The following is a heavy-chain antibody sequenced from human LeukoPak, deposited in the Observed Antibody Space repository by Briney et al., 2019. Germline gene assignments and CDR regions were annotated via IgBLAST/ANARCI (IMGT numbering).Heavy chain of an antibody. D-gene: IGHD3-3*01. J-gene: IGHJ6*03. CDR2: INHSGST. CDR1: GGSFSSYY. Sequence: SETLSLTCAVYGGSFSSYYWSWIRQPPGKGLEWIGEINHSGSTNYNPSLKSRVTISVDTSKNQFSLKLSSVTAADTAVYYCARGLVSGITIFGGLKGMGMDVWGKGTTVTVSS. V-gene: IGHV4-34*01. CDR3: ARGLVSGITIFGGLKGMGMDV.